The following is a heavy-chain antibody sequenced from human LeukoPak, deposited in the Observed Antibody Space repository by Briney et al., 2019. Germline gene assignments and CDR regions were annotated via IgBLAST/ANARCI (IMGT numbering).Heavy chain of an antibody. CDR2: IYHSGST. J-gene: IGHJ4*02. D-gene: IGHD4-17*01. CDR1: GGSISSGGYS. CDR3: AADYGDYVRGSY. Sequence: SQTLSLTCAVSGGSISSGGYSWSWIRQPPGTGLEWIGYIYHSGSTYYNPSLKSRVTISVDRSKNQFSLKLSSVTAADTAVYYCAADYGDYVRGSYWGQGTLVTVSS. V-gene: IGHV4-30-2*01.